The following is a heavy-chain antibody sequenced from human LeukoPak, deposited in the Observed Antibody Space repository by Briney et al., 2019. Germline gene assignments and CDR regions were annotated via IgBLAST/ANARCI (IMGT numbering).Heavy chain of an antibody. J-gene: IGHJ4*02. V-gene: IGHV3-30*03. CDR3: ARGAVAFDY. D-gene: IGHD6-19*01. CDR1: GFTFSSNY. CDR2: ISYDGSNK. Sequence: GGSLRLSCAASGFTFSSNYMSWVRQAPGKGLEWVAVISYDGSNKYYADSVKGRFTISRDNSKNTLYLQMNSLRAEDTAVYYCARGAVAFDYWGQGTLVTVSS.